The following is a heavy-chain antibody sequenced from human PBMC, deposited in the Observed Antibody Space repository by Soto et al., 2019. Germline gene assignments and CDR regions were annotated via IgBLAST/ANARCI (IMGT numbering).Heavy chain of an antibody. CDR3: AKLFAVAGPTPDVRGIFDH. J-gene: IGHJ4*02. Sequence: EVQLLESGGGLVQPGGSLRLSCAASGFSFSTYAMTWVRQAPGKGLEWVSTLSGSGASGSSGITYYADSVKGRFTISRDNSKNTLHLQMNSLRPEDTAVYFCAKLFAVAGPTPDVRGIFDHWGLGTLVTVSS. V-gene: IGHV3-23*01. D-gene: IGHD2-21*01. CDR2: LSGSGASGSSGIT. CDR1: GFSFSTYA.